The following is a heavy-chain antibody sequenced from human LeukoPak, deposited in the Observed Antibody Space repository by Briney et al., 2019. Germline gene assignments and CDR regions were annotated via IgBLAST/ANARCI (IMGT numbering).Heavy chain of an antibody. J-gene: IGHJ4*02. Sequence: SETLSLTCTVSGGSISNYYWSWIRQPPGKGLERIGYVYYSGNINYNSSLKSRVTISVDTSKNQFSLKLSSVTAADTAVYYCASLRISMVRGAYLYYFDYWGQGTLVTVSS. CDR1: GGSISNYY. D-gene: IGHD3-10*01. CDR3: ASLRISMVRGAYLYYFDY. CDR2: VYYSGNI. V-gene: IGHV4-59*01.